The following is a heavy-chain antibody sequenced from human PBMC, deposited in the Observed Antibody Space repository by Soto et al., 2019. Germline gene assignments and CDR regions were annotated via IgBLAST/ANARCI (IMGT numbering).Heavy chain of an antibody. Sequence: GGSLRLSCAASGFPFNNAWMSWVRQAPGKGLEWVSAISGSGGSTYYADSVKGRFTISRDNSKNTLYLQMNSLRAEDTAVYYCANLYDILGFSWFDPWGQGTLVTVSS. J-gene: IGHJ5*02. CDR2: ISGSGGST. CDR1: GFPFNNAW. CDR3: ANLYDILGFSWFDP. D-gene: IGHD3-9*01. V-gene: IGHV3-23*01.